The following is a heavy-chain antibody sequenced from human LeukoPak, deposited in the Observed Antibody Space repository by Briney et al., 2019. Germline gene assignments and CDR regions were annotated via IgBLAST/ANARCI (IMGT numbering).Heavy chain of an antibody. Sequence: PSETLSLTCSVSGGSLSSYYWSWIRQSPGKGLEWIGYIFSSGSTNYNPSLKSRVTIPVDTSKNQFSLKLSSVTAADTAIYYCVRHYCSSTRCYSFSDWGQGTLVTVSS. CDR1: GGSLSSYY. CDR2: IFSSGST. D-gene: IGHD2-2*01. CDR3: VRHYCSSTRCYSFSD. V-gene: IGHV4-59*08. J-gene: IGHJ4*02.